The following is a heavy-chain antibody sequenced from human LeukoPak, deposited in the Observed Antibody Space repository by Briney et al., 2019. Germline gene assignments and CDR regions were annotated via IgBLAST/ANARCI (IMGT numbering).Heavy chain of an antibody. V-gene: IGHV1-8*03. J-gene: IGHJ6*03. CDR1: GYTFTSYD. CDR2: MNPNSGNT. D-gene: IGHD6-13*01. Sequence: ASVKVSCKASGYTFTSYDINWVRQATGQGLEWMGWMNPNSGNTGYAQKFQGRVTITRNTSISTAYMELSSLRSEDTAVYYCARGLGYSATGYYYMDVWGKGTTVTVSS. CDR3: ARGLGYSATGYYYMDV.